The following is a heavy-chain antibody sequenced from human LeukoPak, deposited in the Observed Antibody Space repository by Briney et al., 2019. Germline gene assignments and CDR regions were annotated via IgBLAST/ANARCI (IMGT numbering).Heavy chain of an antibody. V-gene: IGHV3-23*01. CDR2: VRGSGSDT. Sequence: PGGSLRLSCVISGFTFSTYAMSWVRQAPGKGLEWVSAVRGSGSDTYYADSVKGRFTISRDNSKNTLYLQMNSLRAEDTAVYYCARGYSSSWNYFDYWGQGTLVTVSS. CDR3: ARGYSSSWNYFDY. J-gene: IGHJ4*02. D-gene: IGHD6-13*01. CDR1: GFTFSTYA.